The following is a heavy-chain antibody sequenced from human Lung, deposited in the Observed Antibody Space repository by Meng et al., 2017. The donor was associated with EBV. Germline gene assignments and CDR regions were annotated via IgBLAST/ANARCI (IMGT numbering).Heavy chain of an antibody. CDR3: ARGVVGATSGDY. CDR1: CAIFTSYY. D-gene: IGHD1-26*01. Sequence: VSCMTACAIFTSYYMNWVGQEPRRERVGLGWIITNTGNPTTDQGFTGRFVFTLGASVSTAYLQISNIKAEDTAVDYCARGVVGATSGDYWGQGTLVTASS. J-gene: IGHJ4*02. CDR2: IITNTGNP. V-gene: IGHV7-4-1*02.